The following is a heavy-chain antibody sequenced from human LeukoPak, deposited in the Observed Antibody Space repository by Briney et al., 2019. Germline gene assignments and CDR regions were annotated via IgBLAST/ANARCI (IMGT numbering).Heavy chain of an antibody. CDR2: IRSKPYGGTT. V-gene: IGHV3-49*03. J-gene: IGHJ4*02. Sequence: GGPLRLSCTASGFTFGDYAMSWFRQAPGKGLEWVGFIRSKPYGGTTEYAASVKGRFTISRDDSKSIAYLQMNSLKTEDTAVYYCSRYYDFWSGYFSPYFDYWGQGTLVTVSS. CDR1: GFTFGDYA. D-gene: IGHD3-3*01. CDR3: SRYYDFWSGYFSPYFDY.